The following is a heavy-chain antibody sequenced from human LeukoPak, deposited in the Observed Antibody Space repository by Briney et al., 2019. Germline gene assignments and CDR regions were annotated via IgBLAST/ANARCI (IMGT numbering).Heavy chain of an antibody. CDR2: IKQDGSEK. J-gene: IGHJ4*02. CDR1: GFTFRSIG. CDR3: SRDLKAAATH. Sequence: PGGSLRLSCAASGFTFRSIGLSWVPKAPGKGREGVANIKQDGSEKYYVDSVKGRFTISRDNAKNSLYLLMNHLRVEDTCVYYCSRDLKAAATHWGQGTLVTVSS. D-gene: IGHD6-13*01. V-gene: IGHV3-7*01.